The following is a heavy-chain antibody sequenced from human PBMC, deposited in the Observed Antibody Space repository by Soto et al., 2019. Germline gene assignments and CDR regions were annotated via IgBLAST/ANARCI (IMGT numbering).Heavy chain of an antibody. J-gene: IGHJ6*02. V-gene: IGHV3-11*01. CDR2: ISSSGSTI. CDR1: GFTFSDYY. CDR3: ARDTLWLRYYYGMDV. D-gene: IGHD5-12*01. Sequence: QVQLVESGGGLVKPGGSLRLSCAASGFTFSDYYMSWIRQAPGKGLEWVSYISSSGSTIYYADSVKGRFTISRDNAKNSLYRQISSLRAEDTAVYYCARDTLWLRYYYGMDVWCQGTTVTVSS.